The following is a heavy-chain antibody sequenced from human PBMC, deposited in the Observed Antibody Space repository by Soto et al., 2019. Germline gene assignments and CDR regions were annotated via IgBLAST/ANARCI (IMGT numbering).Heavy chain of an antibody. CDR1: GFTFSSYS. V-gene: IGHV3-21*01. CDR2: ISSGRDYI. J-gene: IGHJ3*01. Sequence: EVQLVESGGGLVKPGGSLRLSCEASGFTFSSYSMNWVRQAPGKGLEWVSSISSGRDYIFYADSVKGRFTISRDNAKNSLFLQMNSLTAEDTAVYYCARSPVGDAFNVWGQGTVVTVSS. CDR3: ARSPVGDAFNV.